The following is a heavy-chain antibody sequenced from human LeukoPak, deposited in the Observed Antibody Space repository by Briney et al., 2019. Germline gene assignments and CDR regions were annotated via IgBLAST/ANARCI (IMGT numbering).Heavy chain of an antibody. CDR1: GFTFSDYY. J-gene: IGHJ4*02. CDR2: ISGSGGST. V-gene: IGHV3-23*01. Sequence: GGSLRLSCAASGFTFSDYYMSWVRQAPGKGLEWVSAISGSGGSTYYADSVKGRFTISSDNSKNTLYLQMNSLRAEDTAVYYCAKRGAEVGATVAPGDYWGQGTLVTVSS. D-gene: IGHD1-26*01. CDR3: AKRGAEVGATVAPGDY.